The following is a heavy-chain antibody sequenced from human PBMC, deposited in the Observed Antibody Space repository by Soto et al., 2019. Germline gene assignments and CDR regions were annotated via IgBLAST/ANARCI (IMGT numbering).Heavy chain of an antibody. Sequence: QVQLVESGGDLVKPGGSLRLSCAASGYTFSDYYMSWIRQAPGKGLEWLSYIDTSGTKVYYADSVKGRFTITMANAKNSLYLEMNSMRDEDTAVYYCASHYDMWSCYLSPVDYWGQGTLVTVSS. J-gene: IGHJ4*02. D-gene: IGHD3-22*01. CDR1: GYTFSDYY. CDR3: ASHYDMWSCYLSPVDY. CDR2: IDTSGTKV. V-gene: IGHV3-11*01.